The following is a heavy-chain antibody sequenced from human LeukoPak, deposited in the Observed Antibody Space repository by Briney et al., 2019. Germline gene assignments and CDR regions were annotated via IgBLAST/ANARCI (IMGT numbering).Heavy chain of an antibody. CDR2: IIPIFGSA. Sequence: EASVKVSCKASGGTFSSYAINWVRQAPGQGLEWMGGIIPIFGSANYAQKFQGRVTITADESTSTAYMELSSLRSEDTAVYYCVRAAANFYDSTNWFDPWGQGTLVTVSS. J-gene: IGHJ5*02. CDR3: VRAAANFYDSTNWFDP. CDR1: GGTFSSYA. V-gene: IGHV1-69*13. D-gene: IGHD5/OR15-5a*01.